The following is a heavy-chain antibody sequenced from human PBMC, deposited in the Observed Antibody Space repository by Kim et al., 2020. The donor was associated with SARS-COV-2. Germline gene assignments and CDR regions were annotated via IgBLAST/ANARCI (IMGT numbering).Heavy chain of an antibody. J-gene: IGHJ4*02. CDR3: ARGGVLWFGELLDFDY. V-gene: IGHV3-21*01. D-gene: IGHD3-10*01. CDR2: ISSSSSYI. CDR1: GFTFSSYS. Sequence: GGSLRLSRAASGFTFSSYSMNWVRQAPGKGLEWVSSISSSSSYIYYADSVKGRFTISRDNAKNSLYLQMNSLRAEDTAVYYCARGGVLWFGELLDFDYWGQGTLVTVSS.